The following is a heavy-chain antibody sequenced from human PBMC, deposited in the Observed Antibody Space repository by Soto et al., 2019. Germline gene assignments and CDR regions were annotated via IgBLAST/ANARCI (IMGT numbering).Heavy chain of an antibody. J-gene: IGHJ5*02. Sequence: ASETLSLTCTVSGGSISSGDYYWSWIRQPPGKGLEWIGYIYYSGSTYYNPSLKSRVTISVDTSKNQFSLKLSSVTAADTAVYYCARDKGTGTSNWFDPWGQGTLVIVSS. CDR2: IYYSGST. V-gene: IGHV4-30-4*01. D-gene: IGHD1-7*01. CDR3: ARDKGTGTSNWFDP. CDR1: GGSISSGDYY.